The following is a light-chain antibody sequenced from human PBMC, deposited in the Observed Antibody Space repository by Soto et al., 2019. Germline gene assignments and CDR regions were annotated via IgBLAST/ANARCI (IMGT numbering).Light chain of an antibody. Sequence: QSALTQPASVSGSPGQSITISCTGTSSDVGGYNYVSWYQQHPGKAPKLMIYEVSTRPSGVSNRFSGSKSGNTASLTISGLQAEDEADYYCSSYTSSSTVVFGGGTKVAAL. CDR3: SSYTSSSTVV. CDR1: SSDVGGYNY. V-gene: IGLV2-14*01. CDR2: EVS. J-gene: IGLJ2*01.